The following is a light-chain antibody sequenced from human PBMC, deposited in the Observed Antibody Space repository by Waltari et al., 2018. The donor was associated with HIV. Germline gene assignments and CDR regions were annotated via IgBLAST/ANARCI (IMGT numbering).Light chain of an antibody. CDR2: DAC. CDR3: QHRSDWPPSTT. V-gene: IGKV3-11*01. CDR1: QSVSTY. Sequence: VLTQSPATLSLSPGDRAPLSCRASQSVSTYLAWYQQKRGRAPRLLIYDACNRATGIPARFSGSGSGTDVTLTISGLEPEDFAVYDCQHRSDWPPSTTFGQGTRLEIK. J-gene: IGKJ5*01.